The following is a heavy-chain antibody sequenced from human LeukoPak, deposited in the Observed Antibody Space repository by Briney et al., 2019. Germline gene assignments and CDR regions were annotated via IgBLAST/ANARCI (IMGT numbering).Heavy chain of an antibody. CDR1: RFTFNTYG. Sequence: GGSLRLSCEASRFTFNTYGMNWVRQAPGKGREWVSSISSSSSYIYYADSVKGRFTISRDNAKNSLYLQMNSLRAEDTAVYYCARTGSSGWPFDYWGQGTLVTVSS. V-gene: IGHV3-21*01. CDR2: ISSSSSYI. D-gene: IGHD6-19*01. J-gene: IGHJ4*02. CDR3: ARTGSSGWPFDY.